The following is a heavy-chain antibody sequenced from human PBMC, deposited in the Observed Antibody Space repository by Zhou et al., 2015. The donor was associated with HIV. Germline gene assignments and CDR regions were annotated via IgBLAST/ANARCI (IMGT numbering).Heavy chain of an antibody. CDR2: INPISGGT. V-gene: IGHV1-2*06. J-gene: IGHJ6*03. CDR1: GYTFSGYY. Sequence: QVQLVQSGAEVKKPGASVKVSCKAAGYTFSGYYIHWVRQAPGQGLEWMGRINPISGGTSIAQKFQGRVTVTRDTSISTAYMDLSSLTSDDTAVYYCARDRPLIASGNYYYMDVWGKGTTVTVSS. D-gene: IGHD1-26*01. CDR3: ARDRPLIASGNYYYMDV.